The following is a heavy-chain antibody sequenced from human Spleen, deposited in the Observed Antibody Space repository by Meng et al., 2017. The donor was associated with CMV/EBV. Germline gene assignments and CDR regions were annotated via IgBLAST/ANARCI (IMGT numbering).Heavy chain of an antibody. V-gene: IGHV5-51*01. CDR1: GYSFTSYW. CDR3: ARHGSSWLFYFDY. J-gene: IGHJ4*02. Sequence: KVSCKGSGYSFTSYWIGWVRQMPGKGLEWMGIIYPGDSDTRYSPSFQGQVTISADKSISTAYLQWSSLKASDTAMYYCARHGSSWLFYFDYWGQGTLVTVSS. D-gene: IGHD6-13*01. CDR2: IYPGDSDT.